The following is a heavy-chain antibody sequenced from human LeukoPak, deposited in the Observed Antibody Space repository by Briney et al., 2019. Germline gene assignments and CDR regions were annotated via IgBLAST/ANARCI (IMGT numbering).Heavy chain of an antibody. J-gene: IGHJ3*02. Sequence: GGSLRLSCAASGYTVSSNYMSCGRQAPGKRLEWGAVNYSGSSRYAADPVKERFTISRDNSKNALYLQMNSLSTEDTAVYYCAKGRVRVFDIWGQGTMVTVSS. CDR2: NYSGSSR. D-gene: IGHD3-10*01. CDR1: GYTVSSNY. CDR3: AKGRVRVFDI. V-gene: IGHV3-53*01.